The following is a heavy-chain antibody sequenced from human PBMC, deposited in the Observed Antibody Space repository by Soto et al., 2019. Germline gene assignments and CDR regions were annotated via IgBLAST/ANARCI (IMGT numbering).Heavy chain of an antibody. Sequence: QLQLQESGPGLVKPSETLSLTCTVSGGSISSSSYYWGWIRQPPGKGLEWIGSIYYSGSTYYNPSLKRRVTISVDTSKNQFSLKLSSVTAADTAVYYCARHVSLSNYNHWFDPWGQGTLVTVSS. J-gene: IGHJ5*02. D-gene: IGHD4-4*01. CDR2: IYYSGST. V-gene: IGHV4-39*01. CDR1: GGSISSSSYY. CDR3: ARHVSLSNYNHWFDP.